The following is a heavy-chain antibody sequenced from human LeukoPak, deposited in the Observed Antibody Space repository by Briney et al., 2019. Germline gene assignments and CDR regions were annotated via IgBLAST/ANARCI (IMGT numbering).Heavy chain of an antibody. CDR2: INHSGSN. J-gene: IGHJ4*02. D-gene: IGHD4-17*01. CDR1: GGSFSGYY. CDR3: ARDPMTTVTTSNY. V-gene: IGHV4-34*01. Sequence: SETLSLTCAVYGGSFSGYYWSWLRQPPGKGLEWIGEINHSGSNNYNPSLKSRVTISVDTSKNQFSLKLSSVTAADTAVYYCARDPMTTVTTSNYWGQGTLVTVSS.